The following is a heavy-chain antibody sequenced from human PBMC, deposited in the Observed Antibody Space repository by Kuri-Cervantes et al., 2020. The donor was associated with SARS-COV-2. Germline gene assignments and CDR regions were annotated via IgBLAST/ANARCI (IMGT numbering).Heavy chain of an antibody. CDR2: IDPSDSYT. D-gene: IGHD3-22*01. V-gene: IGHV5-10-1*01. CDR3: ARLNYYDSSGLFSRYYYYGMDV. CDR1: GYSFTSYW. J-gene: IGHJ6*02. Sequence: GESLKISCKGSGYSFTSYWISWVRQMPGKGLEWMRRIDPSDSYTNYSPSFQGHVTISADKSISTAYLQWSSLKASDTAMYYCARLNYYDSSGLFSRYYYYGMDVWGQGTTVTVSS.